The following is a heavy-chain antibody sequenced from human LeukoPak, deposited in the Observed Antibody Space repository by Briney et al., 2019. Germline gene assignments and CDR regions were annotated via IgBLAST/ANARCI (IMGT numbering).Heavy chain of an antibody. V-gene: IGHV3-48*03. CDR3: AREATVTTLTTFMVV. CDR2: ICRSGSTK. J-gene: IGHJ6*02. CDR1: GFTFSGYD. Sequence: GGSLRLSCAASGFTFSGYDMNWVRQAPGKGLDWVSYICRSGSTKYYADSVKGRFTISRDNAKNSLYLQMNSLRAEDTAVYYCAREATVTTLTTFMVVWGQGTTVTVSS. D-gene: IGHD4-17*01.